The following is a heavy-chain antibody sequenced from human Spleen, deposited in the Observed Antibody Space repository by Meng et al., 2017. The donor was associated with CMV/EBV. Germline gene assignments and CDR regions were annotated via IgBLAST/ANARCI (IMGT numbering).Heavy chain of an antibody. J-gene: IGHJ6*02. V-gene: IGHV3-21*01. Sequence: GGSLRLSCAASGFTFSSYSMNWVRQAPGKGLEWVSSISSSSSYIYYADSVKGRFTISRDNAKNSLYLQMNSLRAEDTAVYYCSRGIGYCSGGSCYSSAPYYYYYGMDVWGQGTTVTVSS. D-gene: IGHD2-15*01. CDR1: GFTFSSYS. CDR2: ISSSSSYI. CDR3: SRGIGYCSGGSCYSSAPYYYYYGMDV.